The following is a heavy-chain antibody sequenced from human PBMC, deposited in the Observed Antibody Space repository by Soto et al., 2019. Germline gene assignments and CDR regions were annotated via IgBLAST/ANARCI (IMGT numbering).Heavy chain of an antibody. CDR2: ISSISNTI. CDR1: GFTFSTYS. J-gene: IGHJ4*02. D-gene: IGHD2-15*01. V-gene: IGHV3-48*01. Sequence: GGSLRLSCAASGFTFSTYSMSWVRQAPGKGLEWVSYISSISNTIYYADSVKGRFTISRDNAKNSLYLHMNSLSAEDTAVYYCARDRGCSGGICYRDLGYWGQGTLVIVSS. CDR3: ARDRGCSGGICYRDLGY.